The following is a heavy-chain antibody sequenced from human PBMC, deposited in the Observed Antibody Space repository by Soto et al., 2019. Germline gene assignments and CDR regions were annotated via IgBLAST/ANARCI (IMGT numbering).Heavy chain of an antibody. CDR3: AKDRSGYGYSPLDY. CDR1: GFPFSSYG. Sequence: GGSLRLSREAPGFPFSSYGMHWVRQAPGKGLEWVAVISYDGSNKYYADSVKGRFTISRDNSKNTLYLQMNSLRAEDTAVYYCAKDRSGYGYSPLDYWGQGTLVTVSS. D-gene: IGHD5-18*01. V-gene: IGHV3-30*18. CDR2: ISYDGSNK. J-gene: IGHJ4*02.